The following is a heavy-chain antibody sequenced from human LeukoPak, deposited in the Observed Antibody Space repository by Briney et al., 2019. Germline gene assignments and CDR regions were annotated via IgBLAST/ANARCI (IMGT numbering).Heavy chain of an antibody. CDR2: TRNKANSYTT. D-gene: IGHD2-8*01. J-gene: IGHJ5*01. CDR1: GFVFSDAY. Sequence: PGGSLRLSCEPWGFVFSDAYMDWVRQAPGKGREGVGRTRNKANSYTTEYAASVKGRFTISRDDSKRSLYLQMNSLKTEDTAVYYCARDRNGGYDSWGQGTLVTVSA. CDR3: ARDRNGGYDS. V-gene: IGHV3-72*01.